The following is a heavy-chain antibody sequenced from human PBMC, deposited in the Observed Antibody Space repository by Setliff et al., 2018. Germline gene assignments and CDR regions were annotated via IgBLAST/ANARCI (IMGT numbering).Heavy chain of an antibody. J-gene: IGHJ6*03. CDR3: ARGPSPTVTPSRLIYFYHMDV. V-gene: IGHV1-69*10. D-gene: IGHD4-17*01. CDR2: IIPVLGMT. Sequence: GASVKVSCKVSGDPFNAYGVSWVRQAPGQGLEWMGAIIPVLGMTDYAQKFQGRLTITADQSTTTVYMELSSLRFDDTALYYCARGPSPTVTPSRLIYFYHMDVWGTGTTVTVSS. CDR1: GDPFNAYG.